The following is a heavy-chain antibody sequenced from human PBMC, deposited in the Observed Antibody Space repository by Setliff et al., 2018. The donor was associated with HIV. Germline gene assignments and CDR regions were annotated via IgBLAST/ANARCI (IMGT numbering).Heavy chain of an antibody. CDR2: ISGSGDGA. V-gene: IGHV3-23*01. CDR1: GFTFTGYA. Sequence: GGSLRLSCAASGFTFTGYAMSWVRQAPGKGLEWVSSISGSGDGAFYADSVKGRFTISRDNSRDTLYLQMISLKADDAAVYYCAQNTFDVAVARTGPFFAYWGQGTLVTVSS. D-gene: IGHD6-19*01. CDR3: AQNTFDVAVARTGPFFAY. J-gene: IGHJ4*02.